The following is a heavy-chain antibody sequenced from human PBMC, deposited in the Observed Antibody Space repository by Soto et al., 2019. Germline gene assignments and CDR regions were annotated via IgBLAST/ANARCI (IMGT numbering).Heavy chain of an antibody. Sequence: EVQLVESGGGLIQPGGSLRLSCAVSGFTVSNNYMSWVRQAPGKGLEGVSVIYSGGYTAYGDSVKGRFTISRDNSKNPLYLQKRPRGAGGRAVFYCAPPAGGGGYWGQGTLVTVSS. D-gene: IGHD3-10*01. J-gene: IGHJ4*02. V-gene: IGHV3-53*01. CDR3: APPAGGGGY. CDR1: GFTVSNNY. CDR2: IYSGGYT.